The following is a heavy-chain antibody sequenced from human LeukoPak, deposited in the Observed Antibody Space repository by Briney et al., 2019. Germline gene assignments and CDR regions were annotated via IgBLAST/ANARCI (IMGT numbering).Heavy chain of an antibody. V-gene: IGHV3-53*01. CDR2: IYSDNT. J-gene: IGHJ4*02. Sequence: GGSLRLSCTVSGFTVSSNSMSWVRQAPGKGLEWVSFIYSDNTHYSDSVKGRFTISRDNSKNTLYLQMNSLRAEDPTVYYCARRAGAYSHPYDYWGQGTLVTVSS. D-gene: IGHD4/OR15-4a*01. CDR1: GFTVSSNS. CDR3: ARRAGAYSHPYDY.